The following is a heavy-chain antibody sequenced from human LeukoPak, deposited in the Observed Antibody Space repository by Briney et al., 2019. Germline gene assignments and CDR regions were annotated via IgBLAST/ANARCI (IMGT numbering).Heavy chain of an antibody. Sequence: SETLSLTCRVSGGSISGSRNSWGWFRQTPGKGLEWIGSVRDSGSTYYNPPLKSRATVVADTSKNEFSLKVTSMIAADTAVYFCGTGGGIKVAHAWGRGTLVTVSS. J-gene: IGHJ4*02. V-gene: IGHV4-39*01. CDR2: VRDSGST. D-gene: IGHD5-12*01. CDR1: GGSISGSRNS. CDR3: GTGGGIKVAHA.